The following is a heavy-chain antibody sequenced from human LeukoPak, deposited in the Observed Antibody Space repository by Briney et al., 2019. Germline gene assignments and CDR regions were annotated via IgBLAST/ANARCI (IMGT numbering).Heavy chain of an antibody. V-gene: IGHV1-8*03. D-gene: IGHD4-11*01. CDR1: GYTFTSYD. CDR3: ARGQYPIYSNYGYYYYMDV. J-gene: IGHJ6*03. Sequence: ASVKVSCKASGYTFTSYDINWVRQATGQGLEWMGWMNSNSGNTGYAQKFQGRVTITRNTSISTAYMELSSLRSEDTAVYYCARGQYPIYSNYGYYYYMDVWGKGTTVTVSS. CDR2: MNSNSGNT.